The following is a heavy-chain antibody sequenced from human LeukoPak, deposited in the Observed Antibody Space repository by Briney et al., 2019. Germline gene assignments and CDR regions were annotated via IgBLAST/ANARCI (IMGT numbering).Heavy chain of an antibody. Sequence: GGSLRLSCAASGFTFSTYAMNWVRQAPGKGLEWVSYITNNGSTIYYADSVKRRFTISRDKAENSLYLQMNSLRAEDTAIYYCARDQWLAYYYHGMDVWGQGTTVTVSS. J-gene: IGHJ6*02. CDR2: ITNNGSTI. CDR1: GFTFSTYA. CDR3: ARDQWLAYYYHGMDV. D-gene: IGHD6-19*01. V-gene: IGHV3-48*03.